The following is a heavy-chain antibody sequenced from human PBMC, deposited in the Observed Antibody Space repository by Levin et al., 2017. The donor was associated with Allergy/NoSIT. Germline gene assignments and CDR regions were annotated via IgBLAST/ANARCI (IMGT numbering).Heavy chain of an antibody. J-gene: IGHJ4*02. CDR2: ISSNSNFI. V-gene: IGHV3-21*01. D-gene: IGHD5-24*01. CDR1: GFTFSSFS. CDR3: ARDSTPGRRDGYNYY. Sequence: AGGSLRLSCAASGFTFSSFSMNWVRQAPGAGLEWVSSISSNSNFIYYADSVKGRFTISRDNAKNSLYLQMNSLRAEDTAVYYCARDSTPGRRDGYNYYWGQGTLVTVSS.